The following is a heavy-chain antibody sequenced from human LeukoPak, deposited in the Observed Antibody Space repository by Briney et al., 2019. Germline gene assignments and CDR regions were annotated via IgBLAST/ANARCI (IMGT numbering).Heavy chain of an antibody. CDR1: GGTFSSYA. CDR3: ARQPLSRRWGPYYMDV. Sequence: SVKVSCKASGGTFSSYAISWVRQAPGQGLEWMGGIIPIFGTANYAQKFQGRVTITTDESTSTAYMELSSLRSEDTAVYYCARQPLSRRWGPYYMDVWGKGTTVTVSS. CDR2: IIPIFGTA. D-gene: IGHD3-16*01. J-gene: IGHJ6*03. V-gene: IGHV1-69*05.